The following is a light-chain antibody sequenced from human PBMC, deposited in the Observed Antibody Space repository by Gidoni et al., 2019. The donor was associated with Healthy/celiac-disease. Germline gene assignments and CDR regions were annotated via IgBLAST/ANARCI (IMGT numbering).Light chain of an antibody. V-gene: IGKV3-15*01. CDR2: GAS. J-gene: IGKJ3*01. CDR1: QSVSSN. CDR3: QQYYNWPFT. Sequence: EIVMTQSPATLSVSPGDRATLSCRASQSVSSNLDWYQQKPGQAPRLLIYGASTRATGIPSMFSGSGSGTEFTLTISSLLSEDFAVYYCQQYYNWPFTFGPGTKVDIK.